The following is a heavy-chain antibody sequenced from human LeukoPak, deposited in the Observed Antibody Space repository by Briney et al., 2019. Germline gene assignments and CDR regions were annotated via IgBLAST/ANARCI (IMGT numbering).Heavy chain of an antibody. CDR3: ARDRAVAGTRFEANDY. V-gene: IGHV7-4-1*02. CDR1: GYTFTGYY. J-gene: IGHJ4*02. D-gene: IGHD6-19*01. CDR2: INTNTGNP. Sequence: ASVKVSCKASGYTFTGYYMHWVRQAPGQGLEWMGWINTNTGNPTYAQGFTGRFVFSLDTSVSTAYLQISSLKAEDTAVYYCARDRAVAGTRFEANDYWGQGTLVTVSS.